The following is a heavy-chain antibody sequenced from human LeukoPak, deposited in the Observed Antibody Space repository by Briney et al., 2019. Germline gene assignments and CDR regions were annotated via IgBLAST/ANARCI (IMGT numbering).Heavy chain of an antibody. D-gene: IGHD6-13*01. CDR2: IYRSGST. CDR3: AKGIAAAATSNY. Sequence: SETLSLTCTVSGGSISSGSYCWSWIRQPAGKGLEWVGHIYRSGSTNYNPSLKSRVTISVDTSKNQFSLKLSSVTAADTAVYYCAKGIAAAATSNYWGQGTLVTVSS. J-gene: IGHJ4*02. V-gene: IGHV4-61*09. CDR1: GGSISSGSYC.